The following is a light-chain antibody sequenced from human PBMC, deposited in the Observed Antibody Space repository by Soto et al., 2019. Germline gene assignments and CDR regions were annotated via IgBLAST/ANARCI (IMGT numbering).Light chain of an antibody. V-gene: IGKV3-11*01. CDR3: QPRGSGPRLS. CDR1: QSVSSY. CDR2: DAS. Sequence: EMVLTKSADTLVLSQGKRATLSYRASQSVSSYLAWYQQKPGQAPRLLIYDASNRATGIPARFSGSGSGTDFPLTIWSLELGIPADPHCQPRGSGPRLSFAEGTRLEI. J-gene: IGKJ5*01.